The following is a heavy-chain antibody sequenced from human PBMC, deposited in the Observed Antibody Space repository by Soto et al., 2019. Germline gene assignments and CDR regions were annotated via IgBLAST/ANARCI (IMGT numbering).Heavy chain of an antibody. Sequence: EVQLVEPGGGLVKPGGSVRLSCAASGFTFSNAWMSWVRQAPGKGLEWVGRSKSKNAGGTTEYDAPVKDRFTISRDDSKNTLYLQMNSLKIEDIAVYYCARGHRSSGKIFDSWGQGTLVTVSS. CDR1: GFTFSNAW. CDR3: ARGHRSSGKIFDS. V-gene: IGHV3-15*01. D-gene: IGHD3-22*01. J-gene: IGHJ4*02. CDR2: SKSKNAGGTT.